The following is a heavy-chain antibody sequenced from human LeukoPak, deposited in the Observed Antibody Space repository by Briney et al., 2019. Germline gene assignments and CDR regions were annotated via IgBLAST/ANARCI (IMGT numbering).Heavy chain of an antibody. Sequence: PSETLSLTCTVSGGSMSGNYWTWIRQPPGKGLEWIGYIYHGSATYNPSLESRVTLSMDTSKNQYSLKMTSVTAADTAVYYCAREGGRQWLVSGALDSWGQGTLVTVSS. CDR1: GGSMSGNY. J-gene: IGHJ5*01. V-gene: IGHV4-59*01. CDR3: AREGGRQWLVSGALDS. D-gene: IGHD6-19*01. CDR2: IYHGSA.